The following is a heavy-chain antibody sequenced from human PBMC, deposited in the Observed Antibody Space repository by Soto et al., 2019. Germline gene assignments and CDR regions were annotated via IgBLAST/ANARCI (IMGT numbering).Heavy chain of an antibody. CDR3: AHSDYGDFPFDY. V-gene: IGHV2-5*01. J-gene: IGHJ4*02. Sequence: QITLKESGPTLVKPTQTLTLTCTFSGFSLSTSGVGVGWIRQPPGKALEWLALIYWNDDKRYSPSLKSRLTITNDTSKNQVVLTMTNMDPVHTATYYCAHSDYGDFPFDYWGQGTLVTVSS. CDR2: IYWNDDK. D-gene: IGHD4-17*01. CDR1: GFSLSTSGVG.